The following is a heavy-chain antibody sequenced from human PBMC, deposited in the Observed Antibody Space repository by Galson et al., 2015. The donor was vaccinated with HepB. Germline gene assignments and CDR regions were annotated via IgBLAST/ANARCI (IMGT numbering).Heavy chain of an antibody. J-gene: IGHJ5*02. CDR3: ARGGLEVVVDATQNNWFDP. CDR1: GYTFSTYS. V-gene: IGHV1-18*01. CDR2: ISPYNRDT. Sequence: SVKVSCKASGYTFSTYSITWVRQAPGQGLEWVGWISPYNRDTKYARKLQGRVTMTTDTSTNTAYMELRSLRSDDTAVYYCARGGLEVVVDATQNNWFDPWGQGTPVTVSS. D-gene: IGHD2-15*01.